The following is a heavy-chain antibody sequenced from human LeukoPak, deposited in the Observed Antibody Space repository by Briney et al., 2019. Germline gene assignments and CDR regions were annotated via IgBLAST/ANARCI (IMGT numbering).Heavy chain of an antibody. D-gene: IGHD2-15*01. CDR2: ISSSSSYI. CDR1: GFTFSSYS. J-gene: IGHJ4*02. CDR3: AKGSGGSCHSATDY. Sequence: GGSLRLSCAASGFTFSSYSMNSVRQALGKGMEWVSSISSSSSYIYYADSVKGRFTISRDNAKNTLYLQMNSLRAEDTAIYYCAKGSGGSCHSATDYWGQGTLVTVSS. V-gene: IGHV3-21*04.